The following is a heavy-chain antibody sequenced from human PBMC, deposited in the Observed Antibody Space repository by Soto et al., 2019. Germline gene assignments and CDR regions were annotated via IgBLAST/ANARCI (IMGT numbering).Heavy chain of an antibody. V-gene: IGHV1-69*13. CDR2: IIPIFGTA. CDR3: ARSWMSGYDFSRWLDQ. J-gene: IGHJ5*02. D-gene: IGHD5-12*01. Sequence: SVKVSCKASGGTFSSYAISWVRQAPGQGLEWMGGIIPIFGTANYAQKFQGRVTITADESTSTAYMELSSLRSEDTAVYYCARSWMSGYDFSRWLDQWGQGTLVTVSS. CDR1: GGTFSSYA.